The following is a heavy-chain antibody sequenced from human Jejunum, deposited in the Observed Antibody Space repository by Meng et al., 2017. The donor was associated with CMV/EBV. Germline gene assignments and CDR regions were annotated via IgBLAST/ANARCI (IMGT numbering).Heavy chain of an antibody. J-gene: IGHJ4*02. CDR2: INYDGST. D-gene: IGHD5-12*01. V-gene: IGHV4-59*02. Sequence: QVQLQESGAGLVKPSETLSLTRTVSGASVSSDFWTWLRQPPGKGPEWMGYINYDGSTNYNPSLKSRATISVDTSKNQFSLKLTSVTAADTAVYYCSRDKKGYSCYDDWGQGTLVTVSS. CDR1: GASVSSDF. CDR3: SRDKKGYSCYDD.